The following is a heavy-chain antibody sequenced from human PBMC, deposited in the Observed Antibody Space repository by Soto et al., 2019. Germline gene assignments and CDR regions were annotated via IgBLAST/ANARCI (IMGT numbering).Heavy chain of an antibody. J-gene: IGHJ6*02. CDR3: ARGIEGWYQGRYYYGMDV. Sequence: QVQLQESGPGLVKPSETLSLTCTVSGGSVSSGSYYWSWIRQPPGKGLEWIGYIYYSGSTNYNPSLKSRVTIPVDTSKNQFSLKLSSMTAADTAVYYCARGIEGWYQGRYYYGMDVWGQGTTVTVSS. V-gene: IGHV4-61*01. CDR1: GGSVSSGSYY. CDR2: IYYSGST. D-gene: IGHD6-19*01.